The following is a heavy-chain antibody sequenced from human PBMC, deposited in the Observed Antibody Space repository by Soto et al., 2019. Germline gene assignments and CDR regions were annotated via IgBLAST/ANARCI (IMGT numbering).Heavy chain of an antibody. J-gene: IGHJ4*02. V-gene: IGHV3-30*18. Sequence: QEQLVESGGGVVLPGRSLRLSCAASGFTFNTFGMYWVRQAPGKGLEWVAVISYDGSDKYYSDSVRGRFTISRDNSMNTLYLQMNSLRTEDTAVYYCAKSPNFYCSSYHCYKYYFDYWGQGTLVTVSS. CDR2: ISYDGSDK. CDR3: AKSPNFYCSSYHCYKYYFDY. CDR1: GFTFNTFG. D-gene: IGHD2-2*01.